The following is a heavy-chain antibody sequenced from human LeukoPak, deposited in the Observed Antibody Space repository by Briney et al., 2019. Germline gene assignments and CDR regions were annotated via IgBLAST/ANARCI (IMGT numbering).Heavy chain of an antibody. J-gene: IGHJ4*02. CDR3: AAGDPWHLRDL. V-gene: IGHV1-24*01. Sequence: ASVKVSCKVSGYTLTELSMHWVRQAPGKGLEWMGGFDLGDGETIFAQKFQGRVTMTEDTSTDTAYMELRSLTSEDTAVYYCAAGDPWHLRDLWGQGTLVTVSS. CDR1: GYTLTELS. CDR2: FDLGDGET. D-gene: IGHD4-17*01.